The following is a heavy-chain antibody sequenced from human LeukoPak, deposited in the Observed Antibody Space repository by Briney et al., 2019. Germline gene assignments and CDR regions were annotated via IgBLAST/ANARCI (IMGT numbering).Heavy chain of an antibody. D-gene: IGHD3-10*01. CDR2: INSDATNT. V-gene: IGHV3-74*01. CDR1: GFTLSSFW. Sequence: PGGSLRLSCATSGFTLSSFWMHGVRQPPGEGLVGVSRINSDATNTNYADSVKGRFTISRDNTKNTVYLQMNSLGAEDTAAYYCARGGWGSSVHFDTWGQGALVTVSS. CDR3: ARGGWGSSVHFDT. J-gene: IGHJ4*02.